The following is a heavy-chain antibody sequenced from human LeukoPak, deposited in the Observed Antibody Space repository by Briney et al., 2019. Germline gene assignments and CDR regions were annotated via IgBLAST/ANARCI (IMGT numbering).Heavy chain of an antibody. CDR1: GYTFTGYS. Sequence: ASVKVSCKASGYTFTGYSIYWVRQAPGQGLEWMGGINPNSGDTNFAQKFQGRVTMTRDTSISTACMELSGLRSDDTAIYYCARGYVWIEMGLGYWGQGTLVTVSS. J-gene: IGHJ4*02. V-gene: IGHV1-2*02. D-gene: IGHD3/OR15-3a*01. CDR3: ARGYVWIEMGLGY. CDR2: INPNSGDT.